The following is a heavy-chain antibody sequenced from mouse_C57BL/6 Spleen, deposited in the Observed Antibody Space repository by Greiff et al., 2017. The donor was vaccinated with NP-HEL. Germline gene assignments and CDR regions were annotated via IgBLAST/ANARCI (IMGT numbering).Heavy chain of an antibody. Sequence: EVKVEESGGGLVQPGGSMKLSCAASGFTFSDAWMDWVRQSPEKGLEWVAEIRTKANNLATYYAESVKGRFTISRDDSKIRVYRQMNSLRAEDTGIYYGTRPRADYSYYAMDYWGQGTSVTVSS. CDR2: IRTKANNLAT. D-gene: IGHD2-12*01. V-gene: IGHV6-6*01. CDR1: GFTFSDAW. J-gene: IGHJ4*01. CDR3: TRPRADYSYYAMDY.